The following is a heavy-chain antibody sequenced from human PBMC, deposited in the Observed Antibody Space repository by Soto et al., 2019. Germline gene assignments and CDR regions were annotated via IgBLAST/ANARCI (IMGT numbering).Heavy chain of an antibody. J-gene: IGHJ4*02. CDR3: ARGELNGAISAVMHDY. CDR2: ISNNGGIT. CDR1: GFTFSSYA. D-gene: IGHD2-2*01. Sequence: EVQLVQSGGGLVQPGGSLRLACAASGFTFSSYAMHWVRQAPGKGLEYASAISNNGGITYYADSVKGRFTISRDNSKNRLYLQMGSLRADDMAIYYCARGELNGAISAVMHDYWGQGALVTVSS. V-gene: IGHV3-64*07.